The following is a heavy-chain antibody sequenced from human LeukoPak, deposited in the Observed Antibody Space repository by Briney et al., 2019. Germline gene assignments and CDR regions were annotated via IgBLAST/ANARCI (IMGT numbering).Heavy chain of an antibody. CDR1: GFTFSTYS. J-gene: IGHJ4*02. D-gene: IGHD5-12*01. CDR2: ISSTSGST. V-gene: IGHV3-21*01. Sequence: GGSLRLSCAASGFTFSTYSFNWVRQAPGKGLEWISSISSTSGSTYYVDSVKGRFTISRDNAKNSLYLQMNSLRAEDTAVYYCARVATAGYWGQGTLVIVSS. CDR3: ARVATAGY.